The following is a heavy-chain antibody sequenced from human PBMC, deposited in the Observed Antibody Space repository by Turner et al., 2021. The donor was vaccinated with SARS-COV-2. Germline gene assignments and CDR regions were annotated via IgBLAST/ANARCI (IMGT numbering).Heavy chain of an antibody. Sequence: QLQMQESGPGLVKPSETLSLTCTVSGGSISSSSYYWGWIRQPPGKGLELIGSIYYSGSTYYNPSLKSRVTISGDTSKNQFSLRLSSVTAADTAVYYCARHSPELRGDYFDYWGQGTLVTVSS. CDR1: GGSISSSSYY. V-gene: IGHV4-39*01. CDR2: IYYSGST. CDR3: ARHSPELRGDYFDY. D-gene: IGHD1-26*01. J-gene: IGHJ4*02.